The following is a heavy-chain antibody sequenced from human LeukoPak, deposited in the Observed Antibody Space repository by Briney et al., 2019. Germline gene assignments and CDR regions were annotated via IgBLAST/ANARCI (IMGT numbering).Heavy chain of an antibody. J-gene: IGHJ4*02. V-gene: IGHV3-48*01. CDR2: ISSSSSTI. Sequence: HAGGSLRLSCAASGFTFSSYSMNWVRQAPGKGLEWVSYISSSSSTIYYADSVKGRFTISRDNSKNTLYLQMNSLRAEDTAVYYCTSGPPVSFDYWGQGTLVTVSS. D-gene: IGHD4-17*01. CDR3: TSGPPVSFDY. CDR1: GFTFSSYS.